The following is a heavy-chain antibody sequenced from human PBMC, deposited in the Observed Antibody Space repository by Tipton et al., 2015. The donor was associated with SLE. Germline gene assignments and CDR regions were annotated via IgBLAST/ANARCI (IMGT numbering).Heavy chain of an antibody. J-gene: IGHJ4*02. CDR3: ARGGNFGVASDY. D-gene: IGHD3-3*01. CDR2: ISTYDINT. V-gene: IGHV1-18*01. CDR1: GYTFTDYG. Sequence: QSGAEVKKPGASVKVSCKASGYTFTDYGITWVRQAPGQGLEWMGWISTYDINTKYAQKLQGRVSMTTDTSTNTAYMELRSLRSDDTAVYYCARGGNFGVASDYWGQGTLVTVSS.